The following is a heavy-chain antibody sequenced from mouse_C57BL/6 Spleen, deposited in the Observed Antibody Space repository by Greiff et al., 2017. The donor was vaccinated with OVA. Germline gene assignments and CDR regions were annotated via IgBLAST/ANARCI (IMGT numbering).Heavy chain of an antibody. J-gene: IGHJ2*01. CDR3: ARLSGNYVTYFDY. CDR1: GYAFSSSW. V-gene: IGHV1-82*01. CDR2: IYPGDGDT. D-gene: IGHD2-1*01. Sequence: QVQLQQSGPELVKPGASVKISCKASGYAFSSSWMNWVKQRPGKGLEWIGRIYPGDGDTNYNGKFKGKATLTADKSSSTAYMQLSSLTSEDSAVYFCARLSGNYVTYFDYWGQGTTLTVSS.